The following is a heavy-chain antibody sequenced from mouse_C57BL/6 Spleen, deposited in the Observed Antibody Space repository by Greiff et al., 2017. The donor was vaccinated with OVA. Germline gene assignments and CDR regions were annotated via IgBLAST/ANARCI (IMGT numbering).Heavy chain of an antibody. CDR3: ARSRSSLDYFDY. J-gene: IGHJ2*01. CDR2: IRNKANGYTT. D-gene: IGHD1-1*01. CDR1: GFTFTVYY. V-gene: IGHV7-3*01. Sequence: EVKLVESGGGLVQPGGSLSLSCAASGFTFTVYYMSWVRQPPGKALEWFGFIRNKANGYTTEHSASVKGRFTISRDKSQSILYLRMNALRAEDSATYYCARSRSSLDYFDYWGQGTTLTVSS.